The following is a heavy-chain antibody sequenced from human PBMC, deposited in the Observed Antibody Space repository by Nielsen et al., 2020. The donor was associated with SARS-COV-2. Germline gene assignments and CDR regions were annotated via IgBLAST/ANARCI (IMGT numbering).Heavy chain of an antibody. CDR1: GGSISSHDYY. CDR3: AYSGDFGNWFDP. D-gene: IGHD6-25*01. CDR2: IYHSGST. V-gene: IGHV4-30-4*02. J-gene: IGHJ5*02. Sequence: SETLSLTCTFSGGSISSHDYYWSWIRQPPGKGLEWIGYIYHSGSTYYNPSLKGRGTISIDTSKNQFSLKLTSVTAADTAVYYCAYSGDFGNWFDPWGQGTLVTVSS.